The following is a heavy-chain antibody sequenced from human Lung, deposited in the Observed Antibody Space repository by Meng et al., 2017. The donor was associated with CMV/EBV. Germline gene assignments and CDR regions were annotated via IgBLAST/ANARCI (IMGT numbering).Heavy chain of an antibody. CDR3: AREGVYFDY. Sequence: GGSLRLSCSASGFTFSTYAMHWVRQAPGKGLEWVALISFDGSSKYFADSVKGRFTISRDSSKNTLYLQMNTLRTEDTAIYFCAREGVYFDYWGHGTLVTVSS. CDR2: ISFDGSSK. CDR1: GFTFSTYA. J-gene: IGHJ4*01. D-gene: IGHD3-16*01. V-gene: IGHV3-30-3*01.